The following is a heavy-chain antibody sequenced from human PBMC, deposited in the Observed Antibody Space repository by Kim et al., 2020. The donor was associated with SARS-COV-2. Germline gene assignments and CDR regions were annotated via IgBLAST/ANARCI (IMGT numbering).Heavy chain of an antibody. Sequence: SVKVSCKTSGGTFGNYGFAWVRLAPGQGLEWMGGIIPVSDTRDYAQKFQGRLTFIADESTSTAYMELTTLKSDDTTVYYCARARTGSLYYYFGMDVWGPGSTVTVSS. CDR2: IIPVSDTR. V-gene: IGHV1-69*13. D-gene: IGHD1-1*01. CDR1: GGTFGNYG. CDR3: ARARTGSLYYYFGMDV. J-gene: IGHJ6*02.